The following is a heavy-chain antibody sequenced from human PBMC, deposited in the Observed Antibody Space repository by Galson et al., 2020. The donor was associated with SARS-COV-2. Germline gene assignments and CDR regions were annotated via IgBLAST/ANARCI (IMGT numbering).Heavy chain of an antibody. CDR2: ISGSGGST. V-gene: IGHV3-23*01. J-gene: IGHJ4*02. Sequence: GESLKISCAASGFTFSSYAMSWVRQAPGKGLEWVSAISGSGGSTYYADSVKGRFTISRDNSKNTLYLQMNSLRAEDTAVYYCAKARGSGSYYREGYFDYWGQGTLVTVSS. CDR1: GFTFSSYA. CDR3: AKARGSGSYYREGYFDY. D-gene: IGHD3-10*01.